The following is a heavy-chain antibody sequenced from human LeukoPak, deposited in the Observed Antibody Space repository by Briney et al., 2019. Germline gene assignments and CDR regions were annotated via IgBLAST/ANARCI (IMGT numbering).Heavy chain of an antibody. CDR1: GFTFNTYG. D-gene: IGHD5-18*01. Sequence: PGGSLRLSCAASGFTFNTYGMHWVRQAPGKGLEWVAVIWYDGNNKYYADSEKGRFTISRDNSKNTLYLQMNSLRAEDTAMYYCARALPGNSYGYIDYWGQGTLVTVSS. V-gene: IGHV3-33*01. CDR3: ARALPGNSYGYIDY. J-gene: IGHJ4*02. CDR2: IWYDGNNK.